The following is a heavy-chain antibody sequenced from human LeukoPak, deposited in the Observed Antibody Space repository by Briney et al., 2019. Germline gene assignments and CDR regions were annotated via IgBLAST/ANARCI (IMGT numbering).Heavy chain of an antibody. CDR2: IYYSGST. J-gene: IGHJ2*01. CDR1: SGSISSGGYY. Sequence: SETLSLTCTVSSGSISSGGYYWSWIRQHPGKGLEWIGYIYYSGSTYYNPSLKSRVTISVDTSKNQFSLKLSSVTAADTAVYYCARESTQTWWYFYLWGRGTLVTVSS. CDR3: ARESTQTWWYFYL. V-gene: IGHV4-31*03.